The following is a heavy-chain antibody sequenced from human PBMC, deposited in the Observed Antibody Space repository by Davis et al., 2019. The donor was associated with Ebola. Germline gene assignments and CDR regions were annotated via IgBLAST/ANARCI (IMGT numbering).Heavy chain of an antibody. CDR2: ISSSSSYI. CDR1: GFTFSSYS. J-gene: IGHJ4*02. D-gene: IGHD1-26*01. V-gene: IGHV3-21*01. Sequence: PGGSLRLSCAASGFTFSSYSMNWVRQAPGKGLEWVSSISSSSSYIYYVDSVKGRFTISRDNAKNSLYLQMNSLRAEDTAVYYCASQARELKPSDYWGQGTLVTVSS. CDR3: ASQARELKPSDY.